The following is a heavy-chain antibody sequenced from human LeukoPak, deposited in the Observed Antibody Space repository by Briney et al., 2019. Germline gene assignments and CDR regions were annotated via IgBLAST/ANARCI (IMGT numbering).Heavy chain of an antibody. Sequence: GGSLRLSCTASGFTFGDYAMSWFRQAPGKGLEWVGFIRSKAYGGTTEYAASVKGRFTISRDDSKSIAYLQMNSLKTEDTAVYYCTRDTVVSGDPLVPEYYMDVWGKGATVTVSS. CDR1: GFTFGDYA. CDR2: IRSKAYGGTT. V-gene: IGHV3-49*03. D-gene: IGHD4-23*01. CDR3: TRDTVVSGDPLVPEYYMDV. J-gene: IGHJ6*03.